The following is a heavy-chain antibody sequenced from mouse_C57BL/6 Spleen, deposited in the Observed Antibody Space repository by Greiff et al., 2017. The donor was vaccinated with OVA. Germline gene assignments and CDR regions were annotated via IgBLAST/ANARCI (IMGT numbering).Heavy chain of an antibody. CDR3: ARNDYDYFCD. CDR1: GFTFTSYW. Sequence: QVQLQQPGAELVKPGASVKMSCKASGFTFTSYWLTWVKQRPGQGLEWIGDIYPGSGSTNYNEKFKSQAPMTVDTSSSTAYMQHSSLTSEDSAVYYCARNDYDYFCDWGQGTTLTVSS. V-gene: IGHV1-55*01. J-gene: IGHJ2*01. CDR2: IYPGSGST. D-gene: IGHD2-4*01.